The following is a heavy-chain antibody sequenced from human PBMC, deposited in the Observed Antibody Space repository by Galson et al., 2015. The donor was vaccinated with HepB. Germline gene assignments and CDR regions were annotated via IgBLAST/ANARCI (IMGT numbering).Heavy chain of an antibody. V-gene: IGHV1-46*03. J-gene: IGHJ4*02. CDR2: INPSGGST. CDR3: ASGGAYYDILTGGFDY. Sequence: SVKVSCKASGYTFTSYYMHWVRQAPGQGLEWMGIINPSGGSTSYAQKFQGRVTMTRDTSTSTVYMELSSLRSEDTAVYYCASGGAYYDILTGGFDYWGQGTLVTVSS. CDR1: GYTFTSYY. D-gene: IGHD3-9*01.